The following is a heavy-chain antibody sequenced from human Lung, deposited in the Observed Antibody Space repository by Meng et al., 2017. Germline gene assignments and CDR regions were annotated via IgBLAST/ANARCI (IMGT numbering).Heavy chain of an antibody. D-gene: IGHD4-11*01. Sequence: HVLLQQWGAGLFKPSETLSLTCVVSGGSFSDYYWSWIRQPPGKGLEWIGEINHSGSTNYNPSLESRATISVDTSQNNLSLKLSSVTAADSAVYYCARGPTTMAHDFDYWGQGTLVTVSS. J-gene: IGHJ4*02. CDR3: ARGPTTMAHDFDY. CDR1: GGSFSDYY. V-gene: IGHV4-34*01. CDR2: INHSGST.